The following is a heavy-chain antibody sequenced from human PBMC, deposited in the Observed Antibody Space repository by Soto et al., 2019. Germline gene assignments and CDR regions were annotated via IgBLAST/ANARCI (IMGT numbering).Heavy chain of an antibody. V-gene: IGHV3-23*01. Sequence: GGSLRLSCAASGFTFSSYAMSWVRQAPGKGLEWVSAITTSGDNTYHADSVKGRFTISRDNSKNTLYLQMYSLRAEDTALYYCARGTVAGTPYNWFDPWGQGTLVTVSS. J-gene: IGHJ5*02. CDR1: GFTFSSYA. CDR3: ARGTVAGTPYNWFDP. D-gene: IGHD6-19*01. CDR2: ITTSGDNT.